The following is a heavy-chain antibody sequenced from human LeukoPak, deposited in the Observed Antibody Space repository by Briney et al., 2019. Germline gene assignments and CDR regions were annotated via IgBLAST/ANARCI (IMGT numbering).Heavy chain of an antibody. V-gene: IGHV3-30-3*01. Sequence: GGSLRLSCAASGFTFSSYAMHWVRQAPGKGLEWVAVISYDGSNKYYADSVKGRFTISRDNSKNTLYLQMNSLRAEDTAVYYCARDGGYYDSSDAFDIWGQGTMVTVSS. CDR3: ARDGGYYDSSDAFDI. CDR1: GFTFSSYA. D-gene: IGHD3-22*01. CDR2: ISYDGSNK. J-gene: IGHJ3*02.